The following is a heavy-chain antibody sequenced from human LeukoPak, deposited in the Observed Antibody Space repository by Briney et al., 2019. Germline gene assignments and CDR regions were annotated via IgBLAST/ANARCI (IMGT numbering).Heavy chain of an antibody. Sequence: GGSLRLSCAASGFTFSNYGMSWVRQAPGKGLEWVSSISNTGDNTYYPDSVNGRFTISRDNSKNTLYLQMNSLRAEDTAIYYCAKDNHGGATYYIDVWGKGTTVTVSS. CDR1: GFTFSNYG. V-gene: IGHV3-23*01. CDR3: AKDNHGGATYYIDV. J-gene: IGHJ6*03. D-gene: IGHD5-24*01. CDR2: ISNTGDNT.